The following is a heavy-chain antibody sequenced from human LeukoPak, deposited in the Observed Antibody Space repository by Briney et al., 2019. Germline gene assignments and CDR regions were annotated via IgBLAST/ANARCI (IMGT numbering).Heavy chain of an antibody. D-gene: IGHD1-1*01. J-gene: IGHJ6*03. V-gene: IGHV1-18*01. CDR3: ARLEADYYYYMDV. CDR1: GYTFTSYG. CDR2: VSSYNDNT. Sequence: GASVKVSCKASGYTFTSYGISWVRQAPGQGLEWMGWVSSYNDNTNYAQKLQGRVTMTTDTSTSTAYMELRSLRSDDTAVYYCARLEADYYYYMDVWGKGTTVTVSS.